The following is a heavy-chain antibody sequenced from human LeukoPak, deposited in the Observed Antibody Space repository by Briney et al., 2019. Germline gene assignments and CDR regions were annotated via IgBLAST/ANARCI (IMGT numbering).Heavy chain of an antibody. CDR3: TRDNGY. J-gene: IGHJ4*02. CDR1: GFTFSSYA. V-gene: IGHV3-30-3*01. CDR2: ISYDGSNK. Sequence: PGRSLRLSCAASGFTFSSYAMHWVRQAPGKGLEWVAVISYDGSNKYYADSVKGRFTISRDNSKNTLYLQMNSLRAEDTAVYYCTRDNGYWGRGTLVTVSS.